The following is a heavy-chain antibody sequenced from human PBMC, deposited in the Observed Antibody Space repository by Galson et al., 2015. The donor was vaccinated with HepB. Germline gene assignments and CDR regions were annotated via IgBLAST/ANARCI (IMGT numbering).Heavy chain of an antibody. V-gene: IGHV1-69*13. CDR3: AREGGLLRYFDWLLPRGAFDI. CDR1: GGTFSSYA. Sequence: SVKVSCKASGGTFSSYAISWVRQAPGQGLEWMGGIIPIFGTANYAQKFQGRVTITADESTSTAYMELSSLRSEDTAVYYCAREGGLLRYFDWLLPRGAFDIWGQGTMVTVSS. CDR2: IIPIFGTA. J-gene: IGHJ3*02. D-gene: IGHD3-9*01.